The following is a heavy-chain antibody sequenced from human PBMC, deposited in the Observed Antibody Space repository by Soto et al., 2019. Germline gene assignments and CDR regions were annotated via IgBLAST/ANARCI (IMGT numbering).Heavy chain of an antibody. CDR3: ARVEGTSWYYFEY. J-gene: IGHJ4*02. Sequence: SETLSLTCSGSGGSISKYYWSWIRQPPGKGLEWIGYIYSSGSTNYNPSLKSRVTISVDTSKNQFSLKLSSVTAADTAVYYCARVEGTSWYYFEYWGQGILVTVS. V-gene: IGHV4-59*01. CDR1: GGSISKYY. D-gene: IGHD6-13*01. CDR2: IYSSGST.